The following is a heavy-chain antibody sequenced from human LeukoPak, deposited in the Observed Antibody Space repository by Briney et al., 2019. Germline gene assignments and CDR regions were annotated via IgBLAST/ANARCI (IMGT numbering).Heavy chain of an antibody. J-gene: IGHJ4*02. CDR1: GFTVTSNS. CDR3: AKDQSRMYYYGSGSYSCFDY. D-gene: IGHD3-10*01. Sequence: GGSLRLSCTVSGFTVTSNSMSWVRQAPGKGLEWVPFIYSGGNAHYSDSVKGRFTISRDNSKNTLYLQMDSLRAEDTAVYYCAKDQSRMYYYGSGSYSCFDYWGQGTLVTVSS. CDR2: IYSGGNA. V-gene: IGHV3-53*01.